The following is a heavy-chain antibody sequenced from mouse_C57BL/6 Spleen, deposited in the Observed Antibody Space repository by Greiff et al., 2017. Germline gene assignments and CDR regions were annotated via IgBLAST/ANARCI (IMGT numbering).Heavy chain of an antibody. V-gene: IGHV1-53*01. CDR2: INPSNGGT. CDR1: GYTFTSYW. D-gene: IGHD1-1*01. J-gene: IGHJ1*03. CDR3: ARPNYYGSSGYWYCDV. Sequence: QVHVKQPGTELVKPGASVKLSCKASGYTFTSYWMHWAKQRPGQGLEWIGNINPSNGGTNYNEKFKSKATLTVDKSSSTAYMQLSSLTSEDSAVYYCARPNYYGSSGYWYCDVWGTGTTVTVSS.